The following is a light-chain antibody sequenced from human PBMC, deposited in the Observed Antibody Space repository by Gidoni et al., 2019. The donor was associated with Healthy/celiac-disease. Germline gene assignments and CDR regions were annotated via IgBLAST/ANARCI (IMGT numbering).Light chain of an antibody. CDR3: QQSYSTPYT. CDR1: QSISSY. CDR2: AAF. V-gene: IGKV1-39*01. Sequence: DIQMTQSPSSLSASVGDRVTITCRASQSISSYLNWYQQKPGKAPKLLLYAAFSLQSGVPSRFSGSGSGTDFTLTISSLQPEDFATYYCQQSYSTPYTFGQGTKLEIK. J-gene: IGKJ2*01.